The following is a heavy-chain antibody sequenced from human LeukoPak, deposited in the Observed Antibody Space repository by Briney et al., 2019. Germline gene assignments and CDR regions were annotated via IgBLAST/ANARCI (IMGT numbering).Heavy chain of an antibody. V-gene: IGHV4-59*08. CDR2: IYYSRST. D-gene: IGHD6-13*01. CDR3: AKTSSSWGDAFDI. Sequence: PSETLYLTCTVSGDSISSYYWSWIRQPPGKELERIGYIYYSRSTNYNPSLKSRVTISVDTSKNQFSLKLHSVTAADTAVYYCAKTSSSWGDAFDIWGQGTMVTVSS. J-gene: IGHJ3*02. CDR1: GDSISSYY.